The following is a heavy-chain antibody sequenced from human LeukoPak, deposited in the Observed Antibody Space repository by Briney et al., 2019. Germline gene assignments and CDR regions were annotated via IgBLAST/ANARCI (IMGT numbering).Heavy chain of an antibody. D-gene: IGHD5-24*01. CDR2: ISSSSSYI. V-gene: IGHV3-21*01. Sequence: PGGSLRLSCAASGFTFSSYSMNWVRQAPGKGLEWVSSISSSSSYIYYADSVKGRFTISRDNAKNSLYLQMNSLRAEDTAVYYCARVVGMAWTQDWFDPWGQGTLVTVSS. J-gene: IGHJ5*02. CDR1: GFTFSSYS. CDR3: ARVVGMAWTQDWFDP.